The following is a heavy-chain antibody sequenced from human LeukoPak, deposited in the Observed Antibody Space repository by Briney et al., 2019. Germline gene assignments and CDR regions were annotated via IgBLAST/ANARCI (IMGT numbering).Heavy chain of an antibody. J-gene: IGHJ4*02. V-gene: IGHV1-2*02. CDR2: INPNSGGT. Sequence: ASVKVSCKASGYTFTGYYMHWVRQAPGQGLEWMGWINPNSGGTNYAQKFQGRVTMTRDTSISTAYMELSRLTSDDTAVYSCARGEVAAAGPHAANDYWEQGSLVTVSS. CDR3: ARGEVAAAGPHAANDY. D-gene: IGHD6-13*01. CDR1: GYTFTGYY.